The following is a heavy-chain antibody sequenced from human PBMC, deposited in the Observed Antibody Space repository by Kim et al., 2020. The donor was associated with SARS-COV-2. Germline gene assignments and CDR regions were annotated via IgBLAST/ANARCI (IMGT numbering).Heavy chain of an antibody. D-gene: IGHD5-12*01. V-gene: IGHV3-49*02. Sequence: VKGRFTISRDDSKSIAYRQMNSLKTEDTAVYYCTRVNSGYDLTLYGMDVWGQGTTVTVSS. CDR3: TRVNSGYDLTLYGMDV. J-gene: IGHJ6*02.